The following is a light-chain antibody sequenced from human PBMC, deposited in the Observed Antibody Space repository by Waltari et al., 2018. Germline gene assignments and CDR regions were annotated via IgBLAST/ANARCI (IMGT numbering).Light chain of an antibody. J-gene: IGKJ1*01. V-gene: IGKV3-15*01. CDR1: QHINSN. CDR3: LQYRKWPRT. CDR2: GSS. Sequence: EIVMTQSPATLSVSPGEGATLSCRASQHINSNLAWYQQKPGQPPRLLIYGSSTRPTGIPARFSGSGSGTEFTLTIGSLQSEDFAVYYCLQYRKWPRTFGRGTKVEIK.